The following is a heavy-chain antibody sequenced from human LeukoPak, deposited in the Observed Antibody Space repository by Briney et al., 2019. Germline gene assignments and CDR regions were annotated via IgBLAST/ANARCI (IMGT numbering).Heavy chain of an antibody. Sequence: PSETLSLTCAVYGGSFSGYYWSWIRQPPGKGLEWIGEINHSGTTNYNPSLKSRVTISVDTSKNQFSLKLSSVTAADTAVYYCSGGLTIGPYHRKEVWGKGITVTVFS. CDR2: INHSGTT. V-gene: IGHV4-34*01. CDR3: SGGLTIGPYHRKEV. D-gene: IGHD3/OR15-3a*01. J-gene: IGHJ6*01. CDR1: GGSFSGYY.